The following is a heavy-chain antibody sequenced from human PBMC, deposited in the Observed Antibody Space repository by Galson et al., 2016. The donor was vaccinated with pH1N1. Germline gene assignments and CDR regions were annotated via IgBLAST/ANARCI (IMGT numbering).Heavy chain of an antibody. V-gene: IGHV4-38-2*01. CDR3: VRIRFNSIDS. Sequence: SETLSLTCAVTGYSISSGYYWGWIRRPPGKGPEWLGTVWYSGNTYYNPSLQSRVTMSMHTSTNQFSLHLRSVTAADMAMYYCVRIRFNSIDSWGQGTLVTVSS. D-gene: IGHD3-3*02. CDR2: VWYSGNT. J-gene: IGHJ4*02. CDR1: GYSISSGYY.